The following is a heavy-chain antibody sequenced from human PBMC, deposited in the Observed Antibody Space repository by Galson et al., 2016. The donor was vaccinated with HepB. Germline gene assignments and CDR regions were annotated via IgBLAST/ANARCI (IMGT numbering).Heavy chain of an antibody. CDR1: GFTFTSFF. Sequence: SVKVSCKASGFTFTSFFMHWVRQAPGQGLEWMGMVNPTDGSTTYARDFQGRVSMTSDTSTSTVYLDLGSLRSEDTAVYYCAPIRGHFTDGFDYWGQGTLGTVS. D-gene: IGHD2-8*01. CDR2: VNPTDGST. CDR3: APIRGHFTDGFDY. J-gene: IGHJ4*02. V-gene: IGHV1-46*01.